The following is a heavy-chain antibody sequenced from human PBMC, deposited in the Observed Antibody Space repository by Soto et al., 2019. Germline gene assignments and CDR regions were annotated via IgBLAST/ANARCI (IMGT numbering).Heavy chain of an antibody. CDR1: GYIFTGYH. D-gene: IGHD3-9*01. CDR3: ARDARGTRGFDEMDI. V-gene: IGHV1-2*02. J-gene: IGHJ6*02. CDR2: INPNSGDT. Sequence: ASVKVSCKASGYIFTGYHIHWVRQAPGRGLAWMGWINPNSGDTEYAQNFQGRATMTRDTSFNLVYMEMRGLMSDDTAVYYCARDARGTRGFDEMDIWGQGTTVTVSS.